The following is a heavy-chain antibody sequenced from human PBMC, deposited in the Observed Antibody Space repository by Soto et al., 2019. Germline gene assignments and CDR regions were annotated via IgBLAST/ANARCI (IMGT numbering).Heavy chain of an antibody. V-gene: IGHV1-8*01. Sequence: QVQLLQSGAEVKRPGDSVTVSCKASGYIFTDYDVSWVRQAAGQGREWMGWMSPATGRTKTSYLPQFEDRISMTWDTSLSTAYLEVRSLTSDYTAVYYCAKGGTAGNDFWSNPRGAWLDSWGQGTLVIVSS. CDR3: AKGGTAGNDFWSNPRGAWLDS. J-gene: IGHJ5*01. CDR2: MSPATGRTKT. D-gene: IGHD3-3*01. CDR1: GYIFTDYD.